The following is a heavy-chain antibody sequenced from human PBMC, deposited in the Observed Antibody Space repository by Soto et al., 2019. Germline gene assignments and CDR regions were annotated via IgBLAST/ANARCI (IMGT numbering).Heavy chain of an antibody. CDR2: IYYSGST. CDR3: ARVRLGELWLVPAFDI. V-gene: IGHV4-31*03. Sequence: PSETLSLTCTVSGGSISSGGYYWSWIRQHPGKGLEWIGYIYYSGSTYYNPSLKSRVTISVDTSKNQFSLKLSSVTAADTAVYYCARVRLGELWLVPAFDIWGQGTMVTVSS. J-gene: IGHJ3*02. CDR1: GGSISSGGYY. D-gene: IGHD3-16*01.